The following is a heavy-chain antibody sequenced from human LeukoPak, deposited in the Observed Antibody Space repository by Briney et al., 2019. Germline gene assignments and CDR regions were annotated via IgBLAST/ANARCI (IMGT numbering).Heavy chain of an antibody. J-gene: IGHJ4*02. Sequence: GGSLTLSCAASGFTFSNYAMTWVRQAPGKGLEWVSGISGGGRSTYYIDSVKGRFTVSRDNSKNTLYLLMNSLRAEDTAVYYCAKSLSSGYSYDYWGQGTLVTVSS. D-gene: IGHD3-22*01. CDR1: GFTFSNYA. V-gene: IGHV3-23*01. CDR3: AKSLSSGYSYDY. CDR2: ISGGGRST.